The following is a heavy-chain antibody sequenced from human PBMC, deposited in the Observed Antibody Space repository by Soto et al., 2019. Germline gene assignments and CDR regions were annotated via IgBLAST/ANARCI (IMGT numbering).Heavy chain of an antibody. CDR3: ARHEQFYYYYYGMDV. CDR1: GDSFTTYW. J-gene: IGHJ6*02. D-gene: IGHD4-4*01. Sequence: GESLKISCKASGDSFTTYWIAWVRQMPGKGLEWMGIVNPGDSDIRYSPSFQGQVTISADNSISTAYLQWSSLKASDTAMYYCARHEQFYYYYYGMDVWGQGTAVTVSS. CDR2: VNPGDSDI. V-gene: IGHV5-51*01.